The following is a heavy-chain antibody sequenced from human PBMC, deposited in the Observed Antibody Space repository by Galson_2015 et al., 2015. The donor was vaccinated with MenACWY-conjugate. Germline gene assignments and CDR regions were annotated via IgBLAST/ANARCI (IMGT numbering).Heavy chain of an antibody. J-gene: IGHJ6*03. CDR1: GVTFRRFG. D-gene: IGHD6-13*01. CDR2: ISYDGSNE. CDR3: AKDWSVPYSTISYYFYMDV. Sequence: SLRLSCAASGVTFRRFGLHWVRQAPGKGLEWMAVISYDGSNEYYADFVKGRFTISRDNSKNTLYLQMNSLRADDTAVYYCAKDWSVPYSTISYYFYMDVWGKGTTVTVSS. V-gene: IGHV3-30*18.